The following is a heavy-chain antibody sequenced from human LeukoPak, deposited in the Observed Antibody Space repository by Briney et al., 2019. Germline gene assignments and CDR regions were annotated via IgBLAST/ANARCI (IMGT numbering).Heavy chain of an antibody. V-gene: IGHV3-7*01. J-gene: IGHJ4*02. CDR2: IKQDGSET. Sequence: GGSLRLSCVASGLTFSNFWMTWLRQAPGKGLEWVANIKQDGSETYYLDSVKGRFTISRDNAKNSMYLQMNSLRAEDTAVYYCVGCSGGTCSDFDYWGWGTLVTVSS. D-gene: IGHD2-15*01. CDR1: GLTFSNFW. CDR3: VGCSGGTCSDFDY.